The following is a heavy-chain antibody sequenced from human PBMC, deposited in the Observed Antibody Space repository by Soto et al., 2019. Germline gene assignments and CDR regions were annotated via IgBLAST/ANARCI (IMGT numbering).Heavy chain of an antibody. D-gene: IGHD3-16*01. CDR3: ARHLGGNHYYYGMDV. CDR1: GGTFSSYA. Sequence: QVQLVQSGAEVKKPGSSVKVSCKASGGTFSSYAISWVRQAPGQGLEWMGGIIPIFGTADYAQKFQGRVTIAADDFTSTAYMELSSLRSEDTAVYYCARHLGGNHYYYGMDVWGQGTTATVSS. CDR2: IIPIFGTA. V-gene: IGHV1-69*12. J-gene: IGHJ6*02.